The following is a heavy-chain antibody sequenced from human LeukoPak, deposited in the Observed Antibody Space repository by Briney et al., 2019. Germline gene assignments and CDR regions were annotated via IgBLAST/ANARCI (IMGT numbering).Heavy chain of an antibody. D-gene: IGHD3-22*01. V-gene: IGHV3-30*02. Sequence: PGGSLRLSCAASGFTFSSYGMHWVRQAPGKGLEWVAFIRYDGSNKYYADSVKGRFTISRDNSKNTLYLQMNSLRAEDTAVYYCANEWLVPPYYYYYMDVWGKGTTATVSS. J-gene: IGHJ6*03. CDR1: GFTFSSYG. CDR3: ANEWLVPPYYYYYMDV. CDR2: IRYDGSNK.